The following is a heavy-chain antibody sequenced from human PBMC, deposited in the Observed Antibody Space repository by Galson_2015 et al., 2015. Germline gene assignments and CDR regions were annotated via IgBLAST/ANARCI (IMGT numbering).Heavy chain of an antibody. Sequence: SVKVSCKASGFSFTGYYLHWVRQAPGQGLECMGRIKPNSGDTNYAQRFQGRVTMTRDTSITTAYMELSRLRSDDTAVYYCARPYWPAAVDDYSNYDAFDVWGQGTIVSVSS. CDR3: ARPYWPAAVDDYSNYDAFDV. J-gene: IGHJ3*01. CDR2: IKPNSGDT. V-gene: IGHV1-2*06. D-gene: IGHD4-11*01. CDR1: GFSFTGYY.